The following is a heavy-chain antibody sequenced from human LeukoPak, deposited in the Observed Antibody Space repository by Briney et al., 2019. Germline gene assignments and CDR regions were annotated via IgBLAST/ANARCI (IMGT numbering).Heavy chain of an antibody. Sequence: EASVKVSCKASGYTFNSYDISWGRQAPGQGLEWMAWISTYNGNTTYAQKVQGRATMTTDTSTSTAYMELRSLRSDDTAVYYCARVLRYDFWSAYYFDYWGQGTLVTVSS. CDR1: GYTFNSYD. D-gene: IGHD3-3*01. CDR2: ISTYNGNT. J-gene: IGHJ4*02. V-gene: IGHV1-18*01. CDR3: ARVLRYDFWSAYYFDY.